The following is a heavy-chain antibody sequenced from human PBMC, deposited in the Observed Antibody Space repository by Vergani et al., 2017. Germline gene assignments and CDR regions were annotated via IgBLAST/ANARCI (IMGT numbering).Heavy chain of an antibody. J-gene: IGHJ5*02. Sequence: EVQLVQSGAEVKKPGESLKISCTGSGYSFTSYWIGWVRQMPGKGLEWMGIIYPGDSDTRYSPSFQGQVTISADKSISTAYLQWSSLKASDTAMYYCARSAIFGVVINNWFDPWGQGTLVTVSS. D-gene: IGHD3-3*01. CDR2: IYPGDSDT. V-gene: IGHV5-51*01. CDR3: ARSAIFGVVINNWFDP. CDR1: GYSFTSYW.